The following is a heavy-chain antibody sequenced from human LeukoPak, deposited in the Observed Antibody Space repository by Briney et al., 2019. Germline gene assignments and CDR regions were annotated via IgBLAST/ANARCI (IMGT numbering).Heavy chain of an antibody. CDR1: AFTFTNAW. CDR3: ARDSIAARRLLDY. D-gene: IGHD6-6*01. J-gene: IGHJ4*02. CDR2: IKSKADGGTT. V-gene: IGHV3-15*01. Sequence: PGGSLRLSCAASAFTFTNAWMNWVRQAPGKGLEWIARIKSKADGGTTEYAAPVRGRFTISRDNSKNTLYLQMNSLRAEDTAVYYCARDSIAARRLLDYWGQGTLVTVSS.